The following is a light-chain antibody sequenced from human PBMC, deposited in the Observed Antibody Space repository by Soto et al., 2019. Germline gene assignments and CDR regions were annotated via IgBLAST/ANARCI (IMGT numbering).Light chain of an antibody. CDR3: QQYDNLPYS. J-gene: IGKJ2*03. Sequence: DIQLTQSPSTLSASVGDRVTITCRASQSITNWLAWYQQKPGKAPKLLIYDASNLETGVPSRFSGSGSGTDFKFTISSLQPEDIATYYCQQYDNLPYSFGQGTKLEIK. CDR1: QSITNW. CDR2: DAS. V-gene: IGKV1-33*01.